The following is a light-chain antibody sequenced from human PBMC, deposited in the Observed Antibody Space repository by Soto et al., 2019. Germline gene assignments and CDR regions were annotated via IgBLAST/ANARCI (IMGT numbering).Light chain of an antibody. CDR3: QQHDNLLRGT. Sequence: VIWMTQSPSLLSSSTGDTVPISCRMSQGIRSYLAWYPKKPGKATKLMIYDAYNLETGVPSRFSGSGSGTDFTLTISSLQPEDIAKYYCQQHDNLLRGTFGQGTKVDIK. CDR2: DAY. CDR1: QGIRSY. J-gene: IGKJ1*01. V-gene: IGKV1D-8*03.